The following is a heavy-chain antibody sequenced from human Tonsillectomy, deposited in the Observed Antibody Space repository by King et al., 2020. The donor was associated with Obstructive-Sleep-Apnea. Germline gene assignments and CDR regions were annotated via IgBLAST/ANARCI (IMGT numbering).Heavy chain of an antibody. J-gene: IGHJ4*02. D-gene: IGHD5-18*01. CDR2: ISGSGGCT. CDR3: AKERTYSYGHPYYFDY. V-gene: IGHV3-23*04. CDR1: GFTFSSYA. Sequence: VQLVESGGGLVQPGGSLRLSCAASGFTFSSYAMSWVRQAPGKGLEWVLAISGSGGCTYYADSVKGRFTISRDNSKNTLYLQMNSLRAEDTAVYYCAKERTYSYGHPYYFDYWGQGTLVTVSS.